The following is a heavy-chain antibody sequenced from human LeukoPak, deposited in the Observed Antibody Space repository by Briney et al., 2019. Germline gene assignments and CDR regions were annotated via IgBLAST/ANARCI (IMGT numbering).Heavy chain of an antibody. CDR3: ARDWSMTTLDY. Sequence: ASVKVSCKASGGTFSSYAISWVRQAPGQGLEWMGRINPNSGGTDYAQKFQGRVTMTRDSSISIAYLEFSSLRSDDTAVYYCARDWSMTTLDYWGQGTLVTVSS. CDR1: GGTFSSYA. D-gene: IGHD4-17*01. V-gene: IGHV1-2*06. J-gene: IGHJ4*02. CDR2: INPNSGGT.